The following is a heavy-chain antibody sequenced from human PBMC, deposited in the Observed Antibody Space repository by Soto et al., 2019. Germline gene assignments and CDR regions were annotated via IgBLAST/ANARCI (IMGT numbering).Heavy chain of an antibody. Sequence: GASVKVSCKASGGTFSSYAISWVRQAPGQGLEWMGGIIPIFGTANYAQKFQGRVTITADKSTSTAYMELSSLRSEDTAVYYCASLEHYYDSSGYNWYFDLWGRGTLVTVSS. D-gene: IGHD3-22*01. CDR3: ASLEHYYDSSGYNWYFDL. CDR2: IIPIFGTA. V-gene: IGHV1-69*06. CDR1: GGTFSSYA. J-gene: IGHJ2*01.